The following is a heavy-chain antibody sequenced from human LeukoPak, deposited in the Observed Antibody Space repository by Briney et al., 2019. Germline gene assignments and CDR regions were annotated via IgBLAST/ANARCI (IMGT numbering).Heavy chain of an antibody. D-gene: IGHD6-19*01. V-gene: IGHV4-4*02. J-gene: IGHJ4*02. CDR1: GGSISSSNW. Sequence: SETLSLTCAVSGGSISSSNWWSWVRQPPGKGLEWIGEIYHSGSTNYNPSLKSRVTTSVDTSKNQFSLKLSSVTAADTAVYYCVRDSSGWYYFDYWGQGTLVTVSS. CDR2: IYHSGST. CDR3: VRDSSGWYYFDY.